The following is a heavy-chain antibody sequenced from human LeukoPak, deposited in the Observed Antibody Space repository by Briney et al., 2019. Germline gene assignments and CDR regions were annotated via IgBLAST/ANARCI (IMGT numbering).Heavy chain of an antibody. J-gene: IGHJ5*02. CDR1: GFTFGSYW. CDR2: IKEDGSEK. CDR3: ARDYFYGSGSYSWFDP. D-gene: IGHD3-10*01. V-gene: IGHV3-7*01. Sequence: GGSLRLSCAASGFTFGSYWMSWVRQAPGKGLEWVANIKEDGSEKYYVDSVKGRFTISRDNAKNSLYLQMNSLRAEDTAVYYCARDYFYGSGSYSWFDPWGQGTLVTVSS.